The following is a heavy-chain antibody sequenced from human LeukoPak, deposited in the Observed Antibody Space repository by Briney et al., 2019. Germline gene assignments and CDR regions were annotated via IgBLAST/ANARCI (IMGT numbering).Heavy chain of an antibody. Sequence: PSETLSLTCTVSGGSISSYYWSWIRQPPGKGLEWIGYIYYSGSTNYNPSLKSRVTISVDTSKNQFSLKLSSVTAADTAVYYCARLQDYYDSSGYYLAHWGQGTLVTVSS. CDR2: IYYSGST. D-gene: IGHD3-22*01. J-gene: IGHJ4*02. V-gene: IGHV4-59*08. CDR3: ARLQDYYDSSGYYLAH. CDR1: GGSISSYY.